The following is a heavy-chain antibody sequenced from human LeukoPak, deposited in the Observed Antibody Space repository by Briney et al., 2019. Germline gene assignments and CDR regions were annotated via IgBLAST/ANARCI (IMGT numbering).Heavy chain of an antibody. J-gene: IGHJ3*02. CDR1: GGSISSRNW. D-gene: IGHD3-16*01. V-gene: IGHV4-4*02. CDR2: IFHSGIT. CDR3: ARDQGGGSHRHAFDI. Sequence: SGTLSLTCAVSGGSISSRNWWSWVRQPPGKGPEWIGEIFHSGITNYNPSLKSRVIISVDKSKNQFSLRLSSVTAADTAVYYCARDQGGGSHRHAFDIWGQGTMVTVSS.